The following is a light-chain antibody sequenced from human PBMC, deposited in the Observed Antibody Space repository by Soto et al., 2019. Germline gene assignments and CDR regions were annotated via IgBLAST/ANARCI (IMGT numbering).Light chain of an antibody. Sequence: QAVVTQEPSFSVSPGGTVTLTCGLSSGSVSTSYYPSWYQQTPGQAPRTLIYSTNTRSSGVPDRFSGSVLGNKAALTITGAEADDESVYYCVLYMGSGISVFGGGPKLTVL. V-gene: IGLV8-61*01. CDR2: STN. CDR1: SGSVSTSYY. J-gene: IGLJ3*02. CDR3: VLYMGSGISV.